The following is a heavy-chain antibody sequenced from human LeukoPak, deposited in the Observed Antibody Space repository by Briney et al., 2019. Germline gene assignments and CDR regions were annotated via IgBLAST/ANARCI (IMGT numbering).Heavy chain of an antibody. V-gene: IGHV3-30*18. CDR2: LSYDGSNE. CDR1: GFTFSSYA. D-gene: IGHD3-10*01. J-gene: IGHJ4*02. Sequence: GRSLRPSCAASGFTFSSYAMQWVRQAPGKGLEWVAVLSYDGSNEYYADSVKGRFTISRDNSKNTLDLQMSSLRAEDTAVYYCAKMEDRLTLTRGVIIGGDWGQGTLVTVSS. CDR3: AKMEDRLTLTRGVIIGGD.